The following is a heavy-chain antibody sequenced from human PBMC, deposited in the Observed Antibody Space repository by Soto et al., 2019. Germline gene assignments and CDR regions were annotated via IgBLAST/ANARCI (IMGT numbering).Heavy chain of an antibody. V-gene: IGHV3-30*18. Sequence: QAQLVESGGGVVQPGRSLRLSCTASGFTFNNYGIHWVRQAPDKGLQWVAAISYHGSHTYYADSVKGRFTISRDNSRNTVYLQMSSLRPEDTAIYYCAKEGNRDWHLMYYFDYWGQGALVTVSS. CDR2: ISYHGSHT. D-gene: IGHD3-9*01. J-gene: IGHJ4*02. CDR3: AKEGNRDWHLMYYFDY. CDR1: GFTFNNYG.